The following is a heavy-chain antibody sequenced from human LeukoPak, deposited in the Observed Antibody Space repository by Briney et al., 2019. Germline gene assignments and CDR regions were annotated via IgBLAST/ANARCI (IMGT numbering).Heavy chain of an antibody. CDR3: ARGSSTHEAVDFDY. V-gene: IGHV4-59*01. J-gene: IGHJ4*02. D-gene: IGHD5/OR15-5a*01. CDR1: GGSISSYY. CDR2: IYYSGST. Sequence: SETLSLTCTVSGGSISSYYWSWIRQPPGKGLEWIGYIYYSGSTNYNPSLKSRVTISVDTSKNQFSLKLSSVTAADTAVYYCARGSSTHEAVDFDYWGQGTLVTVSS.